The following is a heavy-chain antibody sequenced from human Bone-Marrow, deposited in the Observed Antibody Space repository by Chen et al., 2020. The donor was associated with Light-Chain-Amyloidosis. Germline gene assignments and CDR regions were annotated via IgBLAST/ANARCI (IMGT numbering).Heavy chain of an antibody. J-gene: IGHJ6*02. Sequence: QVQRVQSGAEVKKPGASVKVSCKASGYTFTGYDMHWVRQAPGQGLEWMGWINPNSGGTNYAQKFQGRVTMTRDTSISTAYMELSRLRSDDTAVYYCASVTIFGVVPTDYYYYGMDVWGQGTTVTVSS. CDR1: GYTFTGYD. V-gene: IGHV1-2*02. CDR2: INPNSGGT. CDR3: ASVTIFGVVPTDYYYYGMDV. D-gene: IGHD3-3*01.